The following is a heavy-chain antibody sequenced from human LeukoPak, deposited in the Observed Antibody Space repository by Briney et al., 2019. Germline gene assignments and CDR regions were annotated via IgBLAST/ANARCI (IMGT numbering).Heavy chain of an antibody. CDR3: AREVMAKRRAFDI. J-gene: IGHJ3*02. CDR2: INRDGTEK. V-gene: IGHV3-7*05. D-gene: IGHD2-8*01. Sequence: GGSLRLSCATSGFNFSDSRMTWVRQAPGKGLQWVANINRDGTEKHFLDSVEGRFTISRHTSKKTLYLQMNSLRAEDTAVYYCAREVMAKRRAFDIWGQGTVVTVSS. CDR1: GFNFSDSR.